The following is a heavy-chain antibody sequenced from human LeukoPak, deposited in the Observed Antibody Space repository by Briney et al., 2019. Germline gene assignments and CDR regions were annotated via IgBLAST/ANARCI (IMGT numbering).Heavy chain of an antibody. CDR3: ARVTVDSSGWYAPPRAYNWFDP. D-gene: IGHD6-19*01. CDR2: ISAYNGNT. J-gene: IGHJ5*02. V-gene: IGHV1-18*01. CDR1: GYTFTSYG. Sequence: VASVKVSCKASGYTFTSYGMSWVRQAPGQGLEWMGWISAYNGNTNYAQKLQGRVTMTTDTSTSTAYMELRSLRSDDTAVYYCARVTVDSSGWYAPPRAYNWFDPWGQGTLVTVSS.